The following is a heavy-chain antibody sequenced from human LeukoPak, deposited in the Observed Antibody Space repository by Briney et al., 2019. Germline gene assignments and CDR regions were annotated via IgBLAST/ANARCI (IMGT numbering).Heavy chain of an antibody. CDR3: TTDPSAGYYDFWSGYSQFDY. Sequence: GGSLRLSCAASGFTFSNAWMSWVRQAPGKGLEWVGRIKSKTDGGTTDYAAPVKGGFTISRDDSKNTLYLQMNSLKTEDTAVYYCTTDPSAGYYDFWSGYSQFDYWGQGTLVTVSS. V-gene: IGHV3-15*01. J-gene: IGHJ4*02. CDR1: GFTFSNAW. D-gene: IGHD3-3*01. CDR2: IKSKTDGGTT.